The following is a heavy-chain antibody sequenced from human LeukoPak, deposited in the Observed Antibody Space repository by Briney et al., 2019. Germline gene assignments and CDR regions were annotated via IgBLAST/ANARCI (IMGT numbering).Heavy chain of an antibody. J-gene: IGHJ4*02. CDR3: ARHGAGGQLLLRYFDY. Sequence: PSETLSLTCTVSGGSISSSSYFWGWIRQPPGKGLEWIGSIYYSGYTYYNPSLKSRVTISVDTSKNQFSLKLSSVTAADTAVYYCARHGAGGQLLLRYFDYWGQGTLVTVSS. CDR1: GGSISSSSYF. V-gene: IGHV4-39*01. D-gene: IGHD2-2*01. CDR2: IYYSGYT.